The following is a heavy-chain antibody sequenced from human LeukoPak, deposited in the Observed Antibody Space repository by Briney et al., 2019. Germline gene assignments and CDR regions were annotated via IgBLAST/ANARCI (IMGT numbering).Heavy chain of an antibody. CDR3: ARENSGSYREFDY. D-gene: IGHD1-26*01. V-gene: IGHV4-59*11. CDR1: GDSISSHY. CDR2: IYYSGST. J-gene: IGHJ4*02. Sequence: PSETLSLTCTVSGDSISSHYWSWIRQPPGKGLEWIGYIYYSGSTNYNPSLKSRVTISVDTSKNQFSLKLSSVTAADTAVFYCARENSGSYREFDYWGQGTLVTVSS.